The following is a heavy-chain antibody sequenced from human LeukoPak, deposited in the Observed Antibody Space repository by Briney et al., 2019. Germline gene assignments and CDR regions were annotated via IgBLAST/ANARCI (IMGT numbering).Heavy chain of an antibody. Sequence: ASVKVSCTASGYTFTSYDINWVRQATGQGLEWMGWMNPNSGNTGYAQKFQGRVTMTRNTSISTAYMELSSLRSEDTAVYYCARVSISRKQLLDYWGQGTLVTVSS. CDR3: ARVSISRKQLLDY. V-gene: IGHV1-8*01. CDR1: GYTFTSYD. CDR2: MNPNSGNT. D-gene: IGHD1-1*01. J-gene: IGHJ4*02.